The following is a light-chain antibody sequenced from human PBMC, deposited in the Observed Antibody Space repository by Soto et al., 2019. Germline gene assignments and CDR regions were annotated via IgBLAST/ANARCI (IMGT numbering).Light chain of an antibody. CDR2: EVT. V-gene: IGLV2-8*01. J-gene: IGLJ1*01. CDR3: SSYTSSSTHV. CDR1: SGDIGGYDY. Sequence: QSVLTQPPSASGSPGQSVTISCTGTSGDIGGYDYVSWYQQHPGKAPKLMIYEVTKRPLGVPDRFSGSKSGNTASLTISGLQAEDEADYYCSSYTSSSTHVFGTGTKVTVL.